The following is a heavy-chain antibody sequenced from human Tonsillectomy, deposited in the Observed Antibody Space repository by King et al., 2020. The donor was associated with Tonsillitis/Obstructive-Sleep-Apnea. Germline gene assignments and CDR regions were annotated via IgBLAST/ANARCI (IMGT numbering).Heavy chain of an antibody. D-gene: IGHD3-16*01. CDR1: GGSFSGYY. V-gene: IGHV4-34*01. J-gene: IGHJ3*02. CDR3: ARDNGGGSAFDI. Sequence: VQLQQWGAGLLKPSETLSLTCGVYGGSFSGYYWSWIRQPPGKGLEWIGEISHTGSTNYNPSLKSRVTISVDTSKNQLSLKLSSVTAADPAVYSCARDNGGGSAFDIWGQGTMVTVSS. CDR2: ISHTGST.